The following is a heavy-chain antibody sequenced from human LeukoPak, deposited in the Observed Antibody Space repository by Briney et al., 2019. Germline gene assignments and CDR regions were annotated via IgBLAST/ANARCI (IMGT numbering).Heavy chain of an antibody. CDR3: ARDLWQQMIQGYDY. V-gene: IGHV3-33*01. J-gene: IGHJ4*02. Sequence: GGSLRLSCAASGFTFTTYGMHWVRQAPGKGLEWAAVIWNDGSYKHYADSVKGRFTISRDDSENTIYLQMNSLRAEDTAVYYCARDLWQQMIQGYDYWGQGTLVTVAS. CDR2: IWNDGSYK. CDR1: GFTFTTYG. D-gene: IGHD6-13*01.